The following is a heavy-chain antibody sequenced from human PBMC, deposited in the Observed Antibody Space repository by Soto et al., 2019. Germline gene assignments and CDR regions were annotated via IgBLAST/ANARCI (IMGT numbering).Heavy chain of an antibody. CDR2: ISYDGSNK. CDR1: GFTFSSYG. CDR3: AKRRLRELSIDY. D-gene: IGHD3-16*02. Sequence: QVQLVESGGGVVQPGRSLRLSCAASGFTFSSYGMHWVRQAPGKGLEWVAVISYDGSNKYYADSVKGRFTISRDNSKNTLYLQMNSLRAEDTAVYYCAKRRLRELSIDYWGQGTLVTVSS. V-gene: IGHV3-30*18. J-gene: IGHJ4*02.